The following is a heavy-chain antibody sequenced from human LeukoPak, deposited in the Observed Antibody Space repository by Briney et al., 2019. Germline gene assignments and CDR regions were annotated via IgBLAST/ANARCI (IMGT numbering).Heavy chain of an antibody. J-gene: IGHJ6*02. V-gene: IGHV3-48*02. Sequence: GGSLRLSCAASGFTFSTYSMNWVRQAPGKGLEWVSYISDSGSTTYSADSVKGRFTVSRDNAKNSLHLQMNSLRDEDTAVYYCGRVYRTGGYYYYGMDVWGQGTTVTVSS. D-gene: IGHD1-14*01. CDR1: GFTFSTYS. CDR2: ISDSGSTT. CDR3: GRVYRTGGYYYYGMDV.